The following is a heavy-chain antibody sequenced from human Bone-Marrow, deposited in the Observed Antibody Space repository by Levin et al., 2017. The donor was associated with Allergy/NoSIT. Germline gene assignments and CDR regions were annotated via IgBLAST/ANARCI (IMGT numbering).Heavy chain of an antibody. CDR3: ARSRRVVTQTYFDY. CDR2: IYPGDSDT. CDR1: GYSFTSYW. J-gene: IGHJ4*02. V-gene: IGHV5-51*01. D-gene: IGHD2-21*02. Sequence: KVSCKGSGYSFTSYWIGWVRQMPGKGLEWMGIIYPGDSDTRYSPSFQGQVTISADKSISTAYLQWSSLKASDTAMYYCARSRRVVTQTYFDYWGQGTLVTVSS.